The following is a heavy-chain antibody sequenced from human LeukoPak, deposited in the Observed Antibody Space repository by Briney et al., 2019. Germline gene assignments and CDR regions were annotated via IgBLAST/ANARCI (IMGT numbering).Heavy chain of an antibody. Sequence: GGSLRLSCAASGFTFSNAWMSWVRQAPGKGLEWVGRIKSKTDGGTTDYAAPAKGRFTISRDDSKNTLYLQMNSLKTEDTAVYYCTTAYCSSTSCHLSYWGQGTLVTVSS. CDR2: IKSKTDGGTT. J-gene: IGHJ4*02. CDR3: TTAYCSSTSCHLSY. D-gene: IGHD2-2*01. V-gene: IGHV3-15*01. CDR1: GFTFSNAW.